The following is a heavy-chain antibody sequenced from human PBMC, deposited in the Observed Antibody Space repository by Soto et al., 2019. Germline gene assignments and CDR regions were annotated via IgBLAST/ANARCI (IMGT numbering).Heavy chain of an antibody. D-gene: IGHD2-15*01. CDR2: INAGNGNT. CDR3: ARDLGYCSGGSCYGPWYYYYGMDV. J-gene: IGHJ6*02. Sequence: ASVKVSCKASGYTFTSYAMHWVRQAPGQRLEWMGWINAGNGNTKYSQKFQGRVTITRDTSASTAYMELSSLRSEDTAVYYCARDLGYCSGGSCYGPWYYYYGMDVWGQGTTVTVSS. CDR1: GYTFTSYA. V-gene: IGHV1-3*01.